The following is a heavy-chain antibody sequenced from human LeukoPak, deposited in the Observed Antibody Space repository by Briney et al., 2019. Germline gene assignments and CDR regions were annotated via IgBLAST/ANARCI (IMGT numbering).Heavy chain of an antibody. V-gene: IGHV3-74*01. D-gene: IGHD3-3*01. Sequence: GGSLRLSCAASGFTFSSYWMHWGRQAPGKGLGWVSRINTDGSSTSYADSVKGRFTISRDNAKNTLYLQMNSLRAEDTAVYYCAKAPGRSGYFPHYYYYMDVWGKGTTVTVSS. J-gene: IGHJ6*03. CDR3: AKAPGRSGYFPHYYYYMDV. CDR2: INTDGSST. CDR1: GFTFSSYW.